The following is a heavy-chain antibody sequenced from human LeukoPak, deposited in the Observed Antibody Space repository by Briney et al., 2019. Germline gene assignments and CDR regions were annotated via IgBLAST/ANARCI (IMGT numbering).Heavy chain of an antibody. J-gene: IGHJ4*02. CDR2: ICPGDSDT. Sequence: GDSLKISCKGSGDSFSGYWIGWVRQMPGKGLEWMGIICPGDSDTRYSPSFQGQVTISADESISSAYLQWSSLKASDTAMYYCARLTPWYSSSWYFDYWGQGTLVTVSS. CDR3: ARLTPWYSSSWYFDY. CDR1: GDSFSGYW. D-gene: IGHD6-13*01. V-gene: IGHV5-51*01.